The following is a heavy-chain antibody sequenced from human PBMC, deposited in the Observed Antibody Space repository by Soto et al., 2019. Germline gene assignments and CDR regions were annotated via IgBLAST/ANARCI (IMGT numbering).Heavy chain of an antibody. CDR1: GFTFSSYA. D-gene: IGHD1-26*01. CDR3: ARRGSGGDYDY. V-gene: IGHV3-23*01. CDR2: ISGSGGST. J-gene: IGHJ4*02. Sequence: EVQLLESGGGLVQPGGSLRLSCAASGFTFSSYAMRWVRQAPVKGLEWVSAISGSGGSTYYADSVKGRFTISRDNSKNTLYLQMNSLSAADTAVYYCARRGSGGDYDYWGQGTLVTVSS.